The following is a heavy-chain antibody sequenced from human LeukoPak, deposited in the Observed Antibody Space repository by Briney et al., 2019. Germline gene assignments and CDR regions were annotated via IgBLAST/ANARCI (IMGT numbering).Heavy chain of an antibody. CDR3: ARVGLLLWFGEGDYYYMDV. CDR2: ISAYNGNT. J-gene: IGHJ6*03. Sequence: ASVKVSCKASGYTFTSYGISWVRQAPGQGLEWMGWISAYNGNTNYAQKLQGRVTMTTDTSTSTAYVELRSLRSDDTAVYYCARVGLLLWFGEGDYYYMDVWGKGTTVTVSS. V-gene: IGHV1-18*01. D-gene: IGHD3-10*01. CDR1: GYTFTSYG.